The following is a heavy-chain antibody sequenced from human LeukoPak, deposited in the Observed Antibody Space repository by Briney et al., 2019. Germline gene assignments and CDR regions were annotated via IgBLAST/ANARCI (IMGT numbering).Heavy chain of an antibody. CDR3: ARNTRYCTSTSCYFSY. D-gene: IGHD2-2*01. J-gene: IGHJ4*02. CDR2: ISYDGSNK. CDR1: GFTFRSYA. Sequence: GGSLRLSCAASGFTFRSYAMHWVRQAPGKGLEWVAIISYDGSNKYYADSVKGRFTISRDNSKNTLYLQMNSLRAEDTAVYYCARNTRYCTSTSCYFSYWGQGTLVTVSS. V-gene: IGHV3-30*04.